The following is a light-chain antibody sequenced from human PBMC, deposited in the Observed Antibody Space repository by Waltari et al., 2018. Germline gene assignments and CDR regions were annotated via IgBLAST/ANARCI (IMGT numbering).Light chain of an antibody. Sequence: QSVLTQPPSVSGAPGQRVTISCTGSSSNIGAGYDVHWYQQLPGTAPKLLIYDNSNRPSGVPDRFSGSKSGTSASLAITGLQAEDVADYYCQSYDSSLSGCVFGGGTKLTVL. J-gene: IGLJ3*02. CDR3: QSYDSSLSGCV. CDR1: SSNIGAGYD. V-gene: IGLV1-40*01. CDR2: DNS.